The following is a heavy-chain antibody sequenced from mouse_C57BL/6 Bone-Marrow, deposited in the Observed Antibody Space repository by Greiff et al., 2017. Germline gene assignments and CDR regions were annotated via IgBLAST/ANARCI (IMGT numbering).Heavy chain of an antibody. Sequence: EVQVVESGGDLVKPGGSLKLPCAASGFTFSSYGMSWVRQTPDKRLEWVATLSSGGSYTSYPDSVKGRCTISRDNAKNTLYLQMSSLKSDDTAMYYCARRNRGYYCDYWGQGTTLTVSS. CDR2: LSSGGSYT. J-gene: IGHJ2*01. CDR1: GFTFSSYG. V-gene: IGHV5-6*01. CDR3: ARRNRGYYCDY.